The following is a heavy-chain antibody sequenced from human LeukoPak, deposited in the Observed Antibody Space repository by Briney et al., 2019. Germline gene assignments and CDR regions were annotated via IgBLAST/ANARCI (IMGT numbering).Heavy chain of an antibody. V-gene: IGHV4-59*01. D-gene: IGHD3-10*01. Sequence: SENLSLTCTVAGGSISSYYWSWIRPPPGQGLEWLGYIYYSRSTNYNPSLKSRVTISVDTSKTQFSQKLSLVTDADTAVYYFGRGYGSGSYIDYWGQGTLVTVSS. J-gene: IGHJ4*02. CDR1: GGSISSYY. CDR3: GRGYGSGSYIDY. CDR2: IYYSRST.